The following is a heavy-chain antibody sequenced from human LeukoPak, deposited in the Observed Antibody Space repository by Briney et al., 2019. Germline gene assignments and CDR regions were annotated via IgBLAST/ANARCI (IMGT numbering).Heavy chain of an antibody. V-gene: IGHV3-20*04. J-gene: IGHJ3*02. CDR2: INWDGGST. Sequence: PGGSLRLSCAASGFTFSSYAMSWVRQAPGKGLEWVSGINWDGGSTGYADSVKGRFTISRDNAKNSLYLQMNSLRAEDTALYYCARGTAAAAAFDIWGQGTMVTVSS. CDR1: GFTFSSYA. CDR3: ARGTAAAAAFDI. D-gene: IGHD6-13*01.